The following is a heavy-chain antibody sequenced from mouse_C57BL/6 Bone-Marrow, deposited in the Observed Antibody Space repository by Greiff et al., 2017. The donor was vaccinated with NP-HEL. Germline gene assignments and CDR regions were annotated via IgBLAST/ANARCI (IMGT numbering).Heavy chain of an antibody. D-gene: IGHD1-1*01. Sequence: EVKLQESGAELVRPGASVKLSCTASGFNIKDDYMHWVKQRPEQGLEWIGWIDPENGDTEYASKFQGKATITADTSSNTAYLQLSSLTSEDTAVYYCTTGSYYPGTGGQGTTLTVSS. CDR2: IDPENGDT. J-gene: IGHJ2*01. V-gene: IGHV14-4*01. CDR3: TTGSYYPGT. CDR1: GFNIKDDY.